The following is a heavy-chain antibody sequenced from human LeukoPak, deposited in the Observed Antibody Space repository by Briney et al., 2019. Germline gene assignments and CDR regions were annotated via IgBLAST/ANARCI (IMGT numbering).Heavy chain of an antibody. CDR2: INHSGST. D-gene: IGHD3-3*01. Sequence: SETLSLTRAVYGGSFSGYYWSWIRQPPGKGLEWIGEINHSGSTNYNPSLKSRVTISVDTSKNQFSLKLSSVTAADTAVYYCARARITIFGVVTDWFDPWGQGTLVTVSS. J-gene: IGHJ5*02. CDR1: GGSFSGYY. CDR3: ARARITIFGVVTDWFDP. V-gene: IGHV4-34*01.